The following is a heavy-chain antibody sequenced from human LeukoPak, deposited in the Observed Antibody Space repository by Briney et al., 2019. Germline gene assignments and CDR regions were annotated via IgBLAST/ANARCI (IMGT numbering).Heavy chain of an antibody. Sequence: GGSLRLSCAASGFTFSNAWMSWVRQAPGKGLEWVGRIKSKTDGGTTDYAAPVKGRFTISRDDSKNTLYLQMNSLKTEDTAVYYCTTDLGGDSPAWFDPWGQGTLVTVSS. J-gene: IGHJ5*02. D-gene: IGHD2-21*02. CDR1: GFTFSNAW. CDR3: TTDLGGDSPAWFDP. V-gene: IGHV3-15*01. CDR2: IKSKTDGGTT.